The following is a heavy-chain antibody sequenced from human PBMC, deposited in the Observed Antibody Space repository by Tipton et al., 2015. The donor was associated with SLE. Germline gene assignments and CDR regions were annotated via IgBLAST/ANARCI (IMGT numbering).Heavy chain of an antibody. CDR2: IYYSGST. CDR3: ASSPYSSSWYYFDY. J-gene: IGHJ4*02. V-gene: IGHV4-38-2*01. Sequence: TLSLTCAVSGYSISSGYYWGWIRQPPGKGLEWIGSIYYSGSTNYNPSLKSRVTISVDTSKNQFSLKLSSVTAADTAVYYCASSPYSSSWYYFDYWGQGTLVTVSS. D-gene: IGHD6-13*01. CDR1: GYSISSGYY.